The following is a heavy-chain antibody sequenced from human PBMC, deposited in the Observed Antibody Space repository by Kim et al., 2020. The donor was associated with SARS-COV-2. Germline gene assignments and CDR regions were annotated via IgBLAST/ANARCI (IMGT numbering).Heavy chain of an antibody. CDR1: GGSISSSSYY. CDR3: ARLDSSSWYNWFDP. J-gene: IGHJ5*02. V-gene: IGHV4-39*01. CDR2: IYYSGNT. D-gene: IGHD6-13*01. Sequence: SETLSLTCTVSGGSISSSSYYWGWIRQPPGKGLEWIGSIYYSGNTYYNPSLKSRVTISVDTSKNQFSLKLSSVTAADTAVYYCARLDSSSWYNWFDPWG.